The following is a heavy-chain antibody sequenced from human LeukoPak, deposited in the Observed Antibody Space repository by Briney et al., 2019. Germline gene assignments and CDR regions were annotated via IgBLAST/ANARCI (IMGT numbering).Heavy chain of an antibody. CDR2: ISGSGGST. J-gene: IGHJ4*02. Sequence: GGSLRLSCAASGFTFSSYAMSWVRQAPGKGLEWVSAISGSGGSTYYADSVKGRFTISRDNSKNALYLLMNSLRAEDTAVYYCAKDGSYYDFDYWGQGTLVTVSS. CDR3: AKDGSYYDFDY. V-gene: IGHV3-23*01. D-gene: IGHD1-26*01. CDR1: GFTFSSYA.